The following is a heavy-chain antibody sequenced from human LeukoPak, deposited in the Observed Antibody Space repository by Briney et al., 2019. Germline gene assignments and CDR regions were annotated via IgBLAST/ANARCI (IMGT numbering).Heavy chain of an antibody. CDR3: AKDHFTGVSGWYFDY. CDR2: ISYDGSNK. Sequence: GRSLRLSCAASGFTFSSYGMHWVRQAPGKGLEWVAVISYDGSNKYYADSVKGRFTISRDNSKNTLYLQMNSLRTEDTAVYYCAKDHFTGVSGWYFDYWGQGTLVTVSS. J-gene: IGHJ4*02. V-gene: IGHV3-30*18. CDR1: GFTFSSYG. D-gene: IGHD6-19*01.